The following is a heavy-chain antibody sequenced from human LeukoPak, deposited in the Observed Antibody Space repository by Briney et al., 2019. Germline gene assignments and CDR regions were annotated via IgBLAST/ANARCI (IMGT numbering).Heavy chain of an antibody. Sequence: GASVKVSCKASGYTFTDYYMHWVRQAPGQGLEWMGWINPNNGGTNYAQKFQGRVTMTRDTSVSTAYMGLSRLRSDDTAIYYCATSPPGITETTSLYHAFYIWGQGTLVTVSS. CDR2: INPNNGGT. CDR1: GYTFTDYY. V-gene: IGHV1-2*02. CDR3: ATSPPGITETTSLYHAFYI. D-gene: IGHD1-20*01. J-gene: IGHJ3*02.